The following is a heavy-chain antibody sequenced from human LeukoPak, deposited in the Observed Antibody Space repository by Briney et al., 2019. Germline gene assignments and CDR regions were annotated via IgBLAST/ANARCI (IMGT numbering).Heavy chain of an antibody. V-gene: IGHV3-72*01. J-gene: IGHJ3*02. CDR3: ARVACSSTTCYQRAFDI. CDR1: GFIFSDHY. Sequence: GGSLRLSCAASGFIFSDHYMDWVRQAPGKGREWVGRTRNKANSYTTEYAASVKGRFTISRDDSKNSRYLQMNSLKTEDTAVYFCARVACSSTTCYQRAFDIWGQGTMVTVSS. D-gene: IGHD2-2*01. CDR2: TRNKANSYTT.